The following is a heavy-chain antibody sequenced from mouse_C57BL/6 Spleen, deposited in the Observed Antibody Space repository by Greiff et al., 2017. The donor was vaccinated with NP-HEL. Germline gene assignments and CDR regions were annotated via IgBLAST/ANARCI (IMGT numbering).Heavy chain of an antibody. CDR2: IRSGSSPI. CDR3: ARGKYYYGSSSYFDY. V-gene: IGHV5-17*01. CDR1: GFTFSDYG. D-gene: IGHD1-1*01. Sequence: EVHLVESGGGLVKPGGSLTLSCAASGFTFSDYGMHWVRQAPGKGLEWVAYIRSGSSPIYYADTVKGRFTISRDNAKNTQYLQMTSLRSEDTAMYYGARGKYYYGSSSYFDYWGQGTTLTVSS. J-gene: IGHJ2*01.